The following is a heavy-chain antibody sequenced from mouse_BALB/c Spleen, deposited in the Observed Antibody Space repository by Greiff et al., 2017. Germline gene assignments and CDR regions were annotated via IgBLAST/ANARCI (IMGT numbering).Heavy chain of an antibody. V-gene: IGHV2-9*02. CDR2: IWAGGST. CDR3: ASSGKGFAY. CDR1: GFSLTSYG. Sequence: QVQLKQSGPGLVAPSQSLSITCTVSGFSLTSYGVHWVRLPPGKGLEWLGVIWAGGSTNYNSALMSRLSISKDNSKSQVFLKMNSLQTDDTAMYYCASSGKGFAYWGQGTLVTVSA. D-gene: IGHD2-1*01. J-gene: IGHJ3*01.